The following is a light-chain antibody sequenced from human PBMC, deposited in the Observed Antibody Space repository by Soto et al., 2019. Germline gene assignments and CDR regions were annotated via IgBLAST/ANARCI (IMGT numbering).Light chain of an antibody. V-gene: IGKV1-12*01. CDR1: QRISSW. J-gene: IGKJ4*01. CDR3: QQTTSFPLT. Sequence: DIQMTQSLSFVSASVGDRVTITCRASQRISSWLAWYQHKPGRAPKLLIHAASSLESGVPSRFSGSGSGTDVTLTISSLQPEDFASYYCQQTTSFPLTFGGGTKVEIK. CDR2: AAS.